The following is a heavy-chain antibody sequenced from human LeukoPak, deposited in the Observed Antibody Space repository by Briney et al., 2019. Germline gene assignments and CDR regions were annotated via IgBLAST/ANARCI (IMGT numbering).Heavy chain of an antibody. CDR1: GYTFTSDY. Sequence: ASVKVSCKXSGYTFTSDYMHWVQQAPGQGLEWMGIINPSGGSTSYAQKFQGRVTMTRDTSTSTVYMELSSLRSEDTAVYYCARDSTGDLGGVGYWGQGTLVTVSS. J-gene: IGHJ4*02. CDR3: ARDSTGDLGGVGY. CDR2: INPSGGST. V-gene: IGHV1-46*01. D-gene: IGHD7-27*01.